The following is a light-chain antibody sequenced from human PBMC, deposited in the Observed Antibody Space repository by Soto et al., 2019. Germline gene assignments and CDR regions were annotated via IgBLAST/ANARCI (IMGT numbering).Light chain of an antibody. Sequence: EIVLTQSPGTLSLSPWERATLSCRASQSVSSSYLAWYQQKPGQAPRLLIYGASTRATGIPARFSGSGSGTDFTLTISSLEPEDFAVYYCQQRSNWPRRTFGQGTKVDI. V-gene: IGKV3D-20*02. J-gene: IGKJ1*01. CDR1: QSVSSSY. CDR3: QQRSNWPRRT. CDR2: GAS.